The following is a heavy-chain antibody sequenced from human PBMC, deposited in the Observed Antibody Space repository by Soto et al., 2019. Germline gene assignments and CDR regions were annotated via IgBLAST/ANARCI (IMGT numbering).Heavy chain of an antibody. Sequence: GGSLRLSCAASGFTFSSYWMSWVRQAPGKGLEWVANIKQDGSEKYYVDSVKGRFTISRDNAKNSLYLQMNSLRAEDTAVYYCARAGLLYIVGATVWGQGTLVTVSS. D-gene: IGHD1-26*01. J-gene: IGHJ4*02. V-gene: IGHV3-7*01. CDR3: ARAGLLYIVGATV. CDR2: IKQDGSEK. CDR1: GFTFSSYW.